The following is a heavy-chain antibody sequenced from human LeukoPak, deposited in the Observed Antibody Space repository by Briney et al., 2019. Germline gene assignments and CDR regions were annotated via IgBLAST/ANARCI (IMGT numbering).Heavy chain of an antibody. J-gene: IGHJ3*02. CDR3: ARTESMIVVVITTVGAFDI. CDR1: GYTFTGYY. V-gene: IGHV1-2*02. CDR2: INPNSGGT. D-gene: IGHD3-22*01. Sequence: VASVKVSCKASGYTFTGYYMHWVRQAPGQGLEWMGWINPNSGGTNYAQKFQGRVTMTRDTSISTAYMELSRLRSDDTAVYYCARTESMIVVVITTVGAFDIWGQGTMVTVSS.